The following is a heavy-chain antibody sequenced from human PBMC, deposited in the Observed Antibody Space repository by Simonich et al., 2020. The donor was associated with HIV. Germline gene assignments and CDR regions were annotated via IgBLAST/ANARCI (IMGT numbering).Heavy chain of an antibody. D-gene: IGHD1-26*01. CDR3: VGGGGTYYGGFYYMDV. V-gene: IGHV4-34*01. CDR1: GGSFSGYH. CDR2: INHSGST. Sequence: QVQLQQWGAGLLKPSETLSLTCAVYGGSFSGYHWSWTRQPPGKGLEWIGAINHSGSTNYNPALSSRVTISVDTSKNQFSLKLSSVTAAETAVYYCVGGGGTYYGGFYYMDVWGKGTTVTVSS. J-gene: IGHJ6*03.